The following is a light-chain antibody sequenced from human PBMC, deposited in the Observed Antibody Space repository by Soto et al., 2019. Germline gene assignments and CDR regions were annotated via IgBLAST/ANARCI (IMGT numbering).Light chain of an antibody. V-gene: IGKV3-20*01. Sequence: EIVMTQSPVTRSVSPGERATLSCRASQSVSSDLAWYQHKPGQAPRLLVYGASSRATGIPDRFSGSGSGTDFTLTISRLEPEDFAVYYCQQYGSSRWTFGQGTKVDIK. CDR3: QQYGSSRWT. CDR1: QSVSSD. CDR2: GAS. J-gene: IGKJ1*01.